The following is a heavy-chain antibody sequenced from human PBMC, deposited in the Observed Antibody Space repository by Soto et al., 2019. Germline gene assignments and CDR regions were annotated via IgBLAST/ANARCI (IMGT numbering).Heavy chain of an antibody. D-gene: IGHD2-2*01. CDR2: INHSGST. Sequence: SETLSLTCAVYGGSFSGYYWSWIRQPPGKGLEWIGEINHSGSTNYNPSLKSRVTISVDTSKNQFSLKLSSVTAADTAVYYCARDIVVVPRYGMDVWGQGTTVTSP. J-gene: IGHJ6*02. V-gene: IGHV4-34*01. CDR3: ARDIVVVPRYGMDV. CDR1: GGSFSGYY.